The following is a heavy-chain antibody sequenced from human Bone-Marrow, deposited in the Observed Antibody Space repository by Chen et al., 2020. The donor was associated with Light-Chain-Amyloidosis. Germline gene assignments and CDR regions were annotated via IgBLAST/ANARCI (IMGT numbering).Heavy chain of an antibody. Sequence: EVELVESGGGLVQPGGSLRLSCESSGFTFSNYWMTWVRQAPGKGLEWVANIVENGSVKHYVDSVKGRFTISRDNVKNSLFLQMNSLRAEDTAVYYCTRDLSPTRGNVWYDAFDFWGHGTMVTVSS. J-gene: IGHJ3*01. V-gene: IGHV3-7*01. CDR2: IVENGSVK. CDR1: GFTFSNYW. D-gene: IGHD6-13*01. CDR3: TRDLSPTRGNVWYDAFDF.